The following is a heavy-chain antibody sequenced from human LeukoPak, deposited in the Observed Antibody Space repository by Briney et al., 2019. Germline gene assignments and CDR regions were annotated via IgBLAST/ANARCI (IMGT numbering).Heavy chain of an antibody. CDR1: GYSISSDYY. Sequence: SETLSLTCSVSGYSISSDYYWGWIRQPPGKGLEWIAVIDHSGSSHYDPSLKSRVAMSVDTSKNQFSLKLSSVTAADTAVYYCARKLVGAAAANDAFDIWGQGTMVTVSS. CDR3: ARKLVGAAAANDAFDI. CDR2: IDHSGSS. J-gene: IGHJ3*02. V-gene: IGHV4-38-2*01. D-gene: IGHD1-26*01.